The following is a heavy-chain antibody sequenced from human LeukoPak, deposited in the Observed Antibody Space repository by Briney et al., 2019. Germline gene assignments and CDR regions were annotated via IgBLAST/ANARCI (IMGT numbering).Heavy chain of an antibody. Sequence: SETLSLTCTVSGGSISSGSYYWSWIRQPAGKGLEWIGRIYTSGSTNYNPSLKSRVTISVDTSKNQFSLKLSSVTAADTAVYYCARAPHYCSGGSCPSFPFDYWGQGTLVTVSS. CDR2: IYTSGST. CDR1: GGSISSGSYY. D-gene: IGHD2-15*01. J-gene: IGHJ4*02. CDR3: ARAPHYCSGGSCPSFPFDY. V-gene: IGHV4-61*02.